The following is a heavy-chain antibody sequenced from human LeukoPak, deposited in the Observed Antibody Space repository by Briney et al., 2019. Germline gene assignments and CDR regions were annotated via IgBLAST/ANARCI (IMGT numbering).Heavy chain of an antibody. CDR1: GGTFSSYA. Sequence: RASVKVSCKASGGTFSSYAISWVRQAPGQGLEWMGWINPNSGGTNYAQKFQGRVTMTRDTSISTAYMELSRLRSDDTAVYYCARTARNYYDSSGYYDPWGQGTLVTVSS. J-gene: IGHJ5*02. CDR3: ARTARNYYDSSGYYDP. CDR2: INPNSGGT. D-gene: IGHD3-22*01. V-gene: IGHV1-2*02.